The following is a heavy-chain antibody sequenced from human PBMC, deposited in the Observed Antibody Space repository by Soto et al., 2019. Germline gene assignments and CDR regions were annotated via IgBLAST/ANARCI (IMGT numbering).Heavy chain of an antibody. J-gene: IGHJ4*02. CDR1: GFTLSNIG. CDR3: AKESGGERYAAYFDL. D-gene: IGHD2-21*01. CDR2: ISACGNTK. V-gene: IGHV3-30*18. Sequence: QVQLVESGGGVVQPGTSLRLAGAASGFTLSNIGMQWVRQAPGKGLEWVAVISACGNTKYYADSVKGRFTISRDNSKNTLFLQMNSLRTEDTAVYYCAKESGGERYAAYFDLWGQGTLVTVSA.